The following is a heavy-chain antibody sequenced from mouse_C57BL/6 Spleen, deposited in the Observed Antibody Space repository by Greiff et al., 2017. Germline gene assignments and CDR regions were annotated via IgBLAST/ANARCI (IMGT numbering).Heavy chain of an antibody. J-gene: IGHJ4*01. CDR3: TRDRNYYGSTFYAMDY. D-gene: IGHD1-1*01. CDR2: ISSGGDYI. CDR1: GLTFSSYA. Sequence: EVQGVESGEGLVKPGGSLKLSCAVSGLTFSSYAMSWVRQTPEKRLEWVAYISSGGDYIYYADTVKGRFTISRDNARNTLYLQMSSLKSEDTAMYYCTRDRNYYGSTFYAMDYWGQGTSVTVSS. V-gene: IGHV5-9-1*02.